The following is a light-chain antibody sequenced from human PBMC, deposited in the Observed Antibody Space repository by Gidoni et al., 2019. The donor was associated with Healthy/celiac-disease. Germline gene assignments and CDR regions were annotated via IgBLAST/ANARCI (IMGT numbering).Light chain of an antibody. V-gene: IGKV3-11*01. J-gene: IGKJ4*01. Sequence: VFTQSPATLSLSPGERATLSCRASQSVSSYLAWYQQKPGQAPRLLIYDASNRATGIPARFSGSGSGTDVTLTISSLEPEDFAVYYCQQRSNWLTFGGGTKVEIK. CDR3: QQRSNWLT. CDR1: QSVSSY. CDR2: DAS.